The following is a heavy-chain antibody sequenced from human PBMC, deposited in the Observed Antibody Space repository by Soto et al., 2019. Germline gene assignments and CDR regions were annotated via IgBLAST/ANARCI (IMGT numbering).Heavy chain of an antibody. CDR2: IIPIFGTA. D-gene: IGHD3-10*01. CDR3: ARDYYGSGSYYKPFDY. CDR1: GGTFSSYA. J-gene: IGHJ4*02. Sequence: SVKVSCKASGGTFSSYAISWVRQAPGQGLEWMGGIIPIFGTASYAQKFQGRVTITADESTSTAYMELSSLRSEDTAVYYCARDYYGSGSYYKPFDYWGQGTLVTVSS. V-gene: IGHV1-69*13.